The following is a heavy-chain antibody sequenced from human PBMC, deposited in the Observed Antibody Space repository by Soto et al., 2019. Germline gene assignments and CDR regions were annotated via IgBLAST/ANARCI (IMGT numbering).Heavy chain of an antibody. Sequence: EVELLESGGGLVQPGGSLRLSCAASGFTFSSYAMSWVRQGPGKGLEWVSSVSGSGDSTYYADSVKRRFTVSRDNSKNTLYLQMNSPRAEDTAVYYCAKDPTSRVYYYYYYMDVWGKGTTVTVSS. CDR3: AKDPTSRVYYYYYYMDV. J-gene: IGHJ6*03. CDR2: VSGSGDST. V-gene: IGHV3-23*01. D-gene: IGHD1-26*01. CDR1: GFTFSSYA.